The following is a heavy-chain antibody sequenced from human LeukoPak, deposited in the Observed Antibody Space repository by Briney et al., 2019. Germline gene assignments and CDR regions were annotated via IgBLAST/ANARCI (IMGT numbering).Heavy chain of an antibody. V-gene: IGHV3-21*01. CDR1: GFTFSYYW. D-gene: IGHD3-22*01. CDR3: ARGPTDSSGYYYGESDY. J-gene: IGHJ4*02. CDR2: TSSSSSYK. Sequence: GGSLRLSCAASGFTFSYYWMSWVRQAPGKGLEWVSSTSSSSSYKYYADSVKGRFTISRDNAKNSLYLQMNSLRAEDTAVYYCARGPTDSSGYYYGESDYWGQGTLVTVSS.